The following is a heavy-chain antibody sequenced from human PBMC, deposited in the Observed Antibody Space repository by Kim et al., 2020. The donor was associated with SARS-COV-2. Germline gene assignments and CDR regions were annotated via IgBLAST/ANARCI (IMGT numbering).Heavy chain of an antibody. CDR2: ISGSDGTT. D-gene: IGHD3-22*01. J-gene: IGHJ1*01. V-gene: IGHV3-23*01. CDR1: GFTFSAYA. Sequence: GGSLRLSCAASGFTFSAYAMGWVRQAPGKGLEWVSGISGSDGTTYYADSVKGRFIISRDNSKNTLHLQMNSLRAEDTAIYYCAKHFGSSGSEFHHWSQGTLVTISS. CDR3: AKHFGSSGSEFHH.